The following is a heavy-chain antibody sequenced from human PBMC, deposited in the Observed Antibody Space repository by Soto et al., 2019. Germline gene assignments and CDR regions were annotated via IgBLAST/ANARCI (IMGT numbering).Heavy chain of an antibody. D-gene: IGHD5-18*01. CDR1: GFTFSSYD. CDR3: AREMDTAMVLSIDY. J-gene: IGHJ4*02. V-gene: IGHV3-33*01. CDR2: IWYDGSNK. Sequence: PGGSLRLSCAASGFTFSSYDMHWVRQAPGKGLEWVAVIWYDGSNKYYADSVKGRFTISRDNSKNTLYLQMNSLRAEDTAVYYCAREMDTAMVLSIDYWGQGTLVTVSS.